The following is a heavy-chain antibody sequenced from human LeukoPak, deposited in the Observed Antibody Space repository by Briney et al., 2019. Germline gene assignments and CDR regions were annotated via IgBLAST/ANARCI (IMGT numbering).Heavy chain of an antibody. CDR2: TYYRSKWYY. Sequence: SQTLSLTCAISGDSFSSNSAAWNWIRQSPSGGLVWLGRTYYRSKWYYDYALSVKSRSTINPDTSENQFSLQLNSVTPDDTAVYYCARDGTWRLDYWGQGVLVTVSS. J-gene: IGHJ4*02. CDR1: GDSFSSNSAA. D-gene: IGHD2-15*01. V-gene: IGHV6-1*01. CDR3: ARDGTWRLDY.